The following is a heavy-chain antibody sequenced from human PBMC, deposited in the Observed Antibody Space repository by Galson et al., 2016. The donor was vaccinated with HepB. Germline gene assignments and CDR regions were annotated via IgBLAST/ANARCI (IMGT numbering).Heavy chain of an antibody. J-gene: IGHJ3*02. CDR1: GFTFNSYH. D-gene: IGHD3-10*01. CDR3: ARDGVPAGDFDI. Sequence: SLRLSCAASGFTFNSYHMHWVRQAPGKGLVWVSRINSDGRSTKYADSVKGRFTISRDNAQNTLFLYMKSLRAEDTAVYYWARDGVPAGDFDIWGQGTMVTVSS. V-gene: IGHV3-74*01. CDR2: INSDGRST.